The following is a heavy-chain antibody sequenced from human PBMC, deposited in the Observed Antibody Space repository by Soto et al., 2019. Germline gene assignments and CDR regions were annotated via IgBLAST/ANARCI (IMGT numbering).Heavy chain of an antibody. J-gene: IGHJ4*02. D-gene: IGHD3-22*01. CDR3: AESYYYDSSGYFDY. Sequence: GASVKVSCKASGGTFSSYAISWVRQAPGQGLEWMGRIIPIFGTANYSQKFQGRVTITADESTSTAYMELSSLRTEDKDVYYCAESYYYDSSGYFDYWGQVTLVTVS. V-gene: IGHV1-69*13. CDR2: IIPIFGTA. CDR1: GGTFSSYA.